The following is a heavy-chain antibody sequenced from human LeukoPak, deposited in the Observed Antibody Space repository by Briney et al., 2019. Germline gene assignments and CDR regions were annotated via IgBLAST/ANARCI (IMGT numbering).Heavy chain of an antibody. J-gene: IGHJ4*02. CDR2: INPSSGST. D-gene: IGHD2-2*02. CDR3: ARGYTLGDY. Sequence: ASVKVSFKASGYTFNSYYMHWVRQAPGQGLEWMGIINPSSGSTSYAQNFQGRVTMTRDTSSSTVYMELSSLRSEDTAVYYCARGYTLGDYSGQGTLVTVSS. CDR1: GYTFNSYY. V-gene: IGHV1-46*02.